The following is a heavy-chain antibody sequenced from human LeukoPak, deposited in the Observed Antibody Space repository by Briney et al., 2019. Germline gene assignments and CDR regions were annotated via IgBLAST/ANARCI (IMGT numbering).Heavy chain of an antibody. CDR2: INHSGST. CDR1: GGSFSGYY. Sequence: SETLSLTCAVYGGSFSGYYWSWIRQPPGKGLEWIGEINHSGSTNYNPALKSRVTISVNTSKNQFSLKRSSVNAANTAVYYCARAGGGYYDFWSGYYTPFFDYWGGGTLVTVSS. J-gene: IGHJ4*02. CDR3: ARAGGGYYDFWSGYYTPFFDY. D-gene: IGHD3-3*01. V-gene: IGHV4-34*01.